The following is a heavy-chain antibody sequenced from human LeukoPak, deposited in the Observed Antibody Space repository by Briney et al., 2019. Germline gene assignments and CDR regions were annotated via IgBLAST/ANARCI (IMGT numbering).Heavy chain of an antibody. Sequence: KPSETLSLTCAVYGGSFSGYYWSWIRQPPGKGLEWIGEINHSGSTNYNPSLKSRVTISVDTSKNQFSLKLSSVTAADTAVYYCAKNCYSPSYWYFDLWGRGTLVTVSS. CDR1: GGSFSGYY. V-gene: IGHV4-34*01. CDR3: AKNCYSPSYWYFDL. J-gene: IGHJ2*01. D-gene: IGHD2-2*02. CDR2: INHSGST.